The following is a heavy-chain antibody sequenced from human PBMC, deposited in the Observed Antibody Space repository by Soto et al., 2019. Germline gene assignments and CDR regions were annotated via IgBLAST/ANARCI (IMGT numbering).Heavy chain of an antibody. D-gene: IGHD2-21*01. V-gene: IGHV4-39*01. CDR3: ARHPNSEVVIAIFFDY. Sequence: SETLSLTCTVSGGSISSSSYYWGWIRQPPGKGLEWIGSIYYSGSTYYNPSLKSRVTISVDTSKNQFSLKLSSVTAADTAVYYCARHPNSEVVIAIFFDYWGQGTLVTVSS. J-gene: IGHJ4*02. CDR2: IYYSGST. CDR1: GGSISSSSYY.